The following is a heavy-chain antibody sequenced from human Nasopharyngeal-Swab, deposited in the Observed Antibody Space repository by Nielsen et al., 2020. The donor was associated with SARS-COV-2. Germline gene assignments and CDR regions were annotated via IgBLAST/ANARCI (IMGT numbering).Heavy chain of an antibody. D-gene: IGHD6-13*01. CDR1: GYRFAAYW. Sequence: GGSLRLSCKASGYRFAAYWTGWVRQLPGKGLEWMGIFYPGDSQTRYSPSFQGQVTIAVDMSITTAYLQWRSLKASDTAMYYCATPVSSSEKYAFEVWGQGTMVTVSS. CDR3: ATPVSSSEKYAFEV. J-gene: IGHJ3*01. V-gene: IGHV5-51*01. CDR2: FYPGDSQT.